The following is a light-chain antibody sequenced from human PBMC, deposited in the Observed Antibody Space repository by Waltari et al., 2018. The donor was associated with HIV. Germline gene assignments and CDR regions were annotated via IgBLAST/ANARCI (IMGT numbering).Light chain of an antibody. J-gene: IGLJ3*02. V-gene: IGLV2-23*02. CDR2: AVS. CDR1: SSDVGNHNL. Sequence: TQPASVSGSPGQSIAISCTGTSSDVGNHNLVSWYQHHPGKAPRLMIYAVSKRPSGISNRFSGSKSGNTASLIISGLQSEDEADYYCSSYAGGTSWVFGGGTKLTVL. CDR3: SSYAGGTSWV.